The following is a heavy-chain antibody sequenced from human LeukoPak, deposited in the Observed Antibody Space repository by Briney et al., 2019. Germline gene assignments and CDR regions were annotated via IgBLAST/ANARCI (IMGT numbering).Heavy chain of an antibody. D-gene: IGHD5-12*01. CDR2: ISGNNGNT. J-gene: IGHJ5*02. CDR3: ATWSRLNPDIGINAGDH. V-gene: IGHV1-18*01. Sequence: ASVKVSCKASGYTFNIYGINWVRQAPGQGLEWVGWISGNNGNTKYAQKLRGRVNMTTDTSTSTAYMDLRRLRPDDKAVYYCATWSRLNPDIGINAGDHWGKGTMVTASS. CDR1: GYTFNIYG.